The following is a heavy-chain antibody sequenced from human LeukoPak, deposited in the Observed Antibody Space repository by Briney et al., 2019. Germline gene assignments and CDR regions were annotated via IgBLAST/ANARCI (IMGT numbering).Heavy chain of an antibody. V-gene: IGHV4-34*01. CDR2: IYYSGST. Sequence: SETLSLTCAVYGGSFSGYYWSWIRQPPGKGLEWIGSIYYSGSTYYNPSLKSRVTISVDTSKNQFSLKLSSVTAADTAVYYCARETSQKGAHYMDVWGKGTTITISS. D-gene: IGHD3-16*01. CDR1: GGSFSGYY. CDR3: ARETSQKGAHYMDV. J-gene: IGHJ6*03.